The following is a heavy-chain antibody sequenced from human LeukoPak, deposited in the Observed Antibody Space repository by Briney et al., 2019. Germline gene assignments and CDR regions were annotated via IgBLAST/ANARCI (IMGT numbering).Heavy chain of an antibody. CDR3: ARDLGVTNYYFDF. V-gene: IGHV3-30*02. CDR2: IRFDGSNR. CDR1: GLTFNSNG. Sequence: GGSLRLSCTASGLTFNSNGFHWVRQAPGKGLEWVALIRFDGSNRYYADSVKGRFTISRDDSENTLYLQMNTLRAEDTAVYYCARDLGVTNYYFDFWGQGTLVTVSS. D-gene: IGHD1-26*01. J-gene: IGHJ4*02.